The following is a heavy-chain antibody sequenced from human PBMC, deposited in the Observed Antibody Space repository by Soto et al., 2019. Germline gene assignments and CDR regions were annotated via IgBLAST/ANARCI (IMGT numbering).Heavy chain of an antibody. V-gene: IGHV5-51*01. CDR3: ARAPRYFDWLQNWFDP. CDR2: IYPGDSDT. J-gene: IGHJ5*02. CDR1: GYSFTSYW. Sequence: GESLKISCKGSGYSFTSYWIGWVRQMPGKGLEWMGIIYPGDSDTRYSPSFQGQVTISADKSISTAYLQWSSLKASDTAMYYCARAPRYFDWLQNWFDPWGQRTLDTVSS. D-gene: IGHD3-9*01.